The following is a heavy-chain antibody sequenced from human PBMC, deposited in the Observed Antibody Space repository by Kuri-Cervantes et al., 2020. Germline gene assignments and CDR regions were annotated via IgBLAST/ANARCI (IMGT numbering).Heavy chain of an antibody. V-gene: IGHV1-18*01. CDR1: GYTFTSYG. D-gene: IGHD2-8*01. CDR3: ARGPKYCTNGVCYRSDY. J-gene: IGHJ4*02. Sequence: ASVKVSCKASGYTFTSYGISWVRQAPGQGLEWMGWISTYNGDTTYAQKFQDRVTMTTDTSTSTAHMELRGLKSDDTAVYFCARGPKYCTNGVCYRSDYWGQGTLVTVSS. CDR2: ISTYNGDT.